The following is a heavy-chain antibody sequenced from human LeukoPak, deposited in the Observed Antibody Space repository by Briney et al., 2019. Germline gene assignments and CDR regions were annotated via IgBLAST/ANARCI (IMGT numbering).Heavy chain of an antibody. V-gene: IGHV3-48*03. J-gene: IGHJ4*02. CDR1: GFTFSSYE. D-gene: IGHD3-9*01. CDR3: ARDPPYDILTGLMWDY. Sequence: PGGSLRLSCAASGFTFSSYEMNWVRQAPGKGPEWVSYISSSGSTIYYADSVKGRFTISRDNAKNSLYLQMNSLRAEDTAVYYCARDPPYDILTGLMWDYWGQGTLVTVSS. CDR2: ISSSGSTI.